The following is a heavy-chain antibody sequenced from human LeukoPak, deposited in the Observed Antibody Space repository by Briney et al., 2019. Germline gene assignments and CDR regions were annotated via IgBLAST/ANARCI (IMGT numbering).Heavy chain of an antibody. D-gene: IGHD6-13*01. Sequence: GGSLRLSCAASGFTFSSYWMSWVRQAPEKGLEWVANIKQGGSEIYYVDSVKGRFTISRDNAKDSLYLQMNSLRAEDTAVYYCARRRQQLVYAFDIWGQGTMVTVSS. V-gene: IGHV3-7*01. CDR2: IKQGGSEI. J-gene: IGHJ3*02. CDR3: ARRRQQLVYAFDI. CDR1: GFTFSSYW.